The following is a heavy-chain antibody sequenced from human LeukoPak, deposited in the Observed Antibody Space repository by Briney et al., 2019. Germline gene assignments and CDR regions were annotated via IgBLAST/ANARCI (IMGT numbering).Heavy chain of an antibody. CDR2: INHSGST. V-gene: IGHV4-34*01. CDR1: GGSFDIYY. CDR3: ARGDWGHVLAY. Sequence: SETLSLTCAVNGGSFDIYYWTWIRQSPGKGLEWIGEINHSGSTNYNPSLKSRVTISIDTSKNQFSLKLASMTAADTAGYYCARGDWGHVLAYWGQGTLVTLS. D-gene: IGHD7-27*01. J-gene: IGHJ4*02.